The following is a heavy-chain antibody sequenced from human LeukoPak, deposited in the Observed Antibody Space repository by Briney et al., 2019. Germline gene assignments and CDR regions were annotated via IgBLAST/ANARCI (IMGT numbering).Heavy chain of an antibody. CDR3: ARGPNSNWSGLDF. Sequence: GGSLRLSCTASGFSFSGHWMHWARQLPGKGLVWVSRISPTGSTTSYADSVKGRFTVSRDNAKNTLHLQVNNLRAEDTAVYYCARGPNSNWSGLDFWGQGTLLTVSS. CDR1: GFSFSGHW. V-gene: IGHV3-74*01. D-gene: IGHD6-6*01. CDR2: ISPTGSTT. J-gene: IGHJ4*02.